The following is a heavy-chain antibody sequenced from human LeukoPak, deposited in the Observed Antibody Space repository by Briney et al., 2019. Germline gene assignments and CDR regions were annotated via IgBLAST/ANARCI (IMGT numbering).Heavy chain of an antibody. CDR2: ISSSGSTI. V-gene: IGHV3-48*01. CDR3: ARVNYGSGSPTFDY. D-gene: IGHD3-10*01. Sequence: GGSLRLSCAASGFTFSSYSMNWVRQAPGKGLEWVSYISSSGSTIYYADSVKGRFTISRDNAKNSLYLQMNSLRAEDTAVYYCARVNYGSGSPTFDYWGQGTLVTVSS. CDR1: GFTFSSYS. J-gene: IGHJ4*02.